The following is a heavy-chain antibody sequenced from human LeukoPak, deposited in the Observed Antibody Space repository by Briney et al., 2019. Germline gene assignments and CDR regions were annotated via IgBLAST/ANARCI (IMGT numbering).Heavy chain of an antibody. CDR1: GYTFTSYY. J-gene: IGHJ5*02. Sequence: GASVKVSCKASGYTFTSYYMHSVRQAPGQGLEWMGIINPSGGSTSYAQKFQGRVTMTRDTSTSTVYMELSSLRSEDTAVYYCAREGIAGDWFDPWGQGTLVTVSS. CDR2: INPSGGST. CDR3: AREGIAGDWFDP. D-gene: IGHD6-13*01. V-gene: IGHV1-46*01.